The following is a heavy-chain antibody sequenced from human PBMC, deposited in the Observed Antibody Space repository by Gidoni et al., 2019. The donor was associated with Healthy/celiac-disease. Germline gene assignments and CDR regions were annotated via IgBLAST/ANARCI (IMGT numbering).Heavy chain of an antibody. V-gene: IGHV3-21*01. CDR1: GFTFSSYS. J-gene: IGHJ4*02. CDR3: ARDPPEYPGPGD. CDR2: ISSSSSYI. Sequence: EVQLVESGGGLVKPGGSLRLSCAASGFTFSSYSMNWVRQAPGKGLEWVSSISSSSSYIYYADSVKGRFTISRDNAKNSLYLQMNSLRAEDTAVYYCARDPPEYPGPGDWGQGTLVTVSS.